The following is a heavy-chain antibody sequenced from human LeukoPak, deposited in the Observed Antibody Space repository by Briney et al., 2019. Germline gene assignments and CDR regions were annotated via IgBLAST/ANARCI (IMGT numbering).Heavy chain of an antibody. CDR1: GYSNSSGYY. CDR2: IFYSGST. CDR3: ARMSLTAYGSGSYYNVLGTRTRRVYFDY. Sequence: SETLSLTCTVSGYSNSSGYYWGWIRQSPGKGLEWIGSIFYSGSTYYNPSLKSRVTISVDTSKNQFSLKLSSLTAADTAVYYCARMSLTAYGSGSYYNVLGTRTRRVYFDYWGQGTLVTVSS. D-gene: IGHD3-10*01. J-gene: IGHJ4*02. V-gene: IGHV4-38-2*02.